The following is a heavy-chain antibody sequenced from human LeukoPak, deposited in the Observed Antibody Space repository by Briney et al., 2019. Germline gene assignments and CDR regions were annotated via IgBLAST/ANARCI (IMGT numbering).Heavy chain of an antibody. CDR3: AKDPALYGSGTPKRFDY. CDR2: ISGSGGST. Sequence: GGSLRLSCAASGFTFSTYAMSWVRQAPGKGLEWVSAISGSGGSTYYADSVKGRFTISRDNSKNTLYLQMNSLRAEDTAVYYCAKDPALYGSGTPKRFDYWGQGTLVTVSS. J-gene: IGHJ4*02. V-gene: IGHV3-23*01. D-gene: IGHD3-10*01. CDR1: GFTFSTYA.